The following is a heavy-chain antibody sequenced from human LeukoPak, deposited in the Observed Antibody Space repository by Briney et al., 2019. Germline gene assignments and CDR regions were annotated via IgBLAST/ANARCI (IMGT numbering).Heavy chain of an antibody. D-gene: IGHD3-10*01. CDR1: GGSISSYY. V-gene: IGHV4-4*07. J-gene: IGHJ5*02. Sequence: PSETLSLTCTVSGGSISSYYWSWIRQPAGKGLEWIGRIYTSGSTNYNPSLKSRVTMSVDTSKNQFSLRLSSVNAADTAVYFCAREGTSGGLNCLDPWGQGTLVTVSS. CDR3: AREGTSGGLNCLDP. CDR2: IYTSGST.